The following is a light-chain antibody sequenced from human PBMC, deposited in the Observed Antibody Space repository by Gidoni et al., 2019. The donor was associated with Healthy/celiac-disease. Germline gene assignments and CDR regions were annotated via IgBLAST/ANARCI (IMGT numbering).Light chain of an antibody. J-gene: IGKJ3*01. Sequence: DIQMTQSPSSLSASVGDRVPITCRASQSISSYLNWYQQKPGKAPKFLIYAASSLQSGVPSRFSGSGSRTDFTLTISSLQPEDFATYYCQQSYSTPLFTFGPXTKGDIK. CDR2: AAS. CDR1: QSISSY. V-gene: IGKV1-39*01. CDR3: QQSYSTPLFT.